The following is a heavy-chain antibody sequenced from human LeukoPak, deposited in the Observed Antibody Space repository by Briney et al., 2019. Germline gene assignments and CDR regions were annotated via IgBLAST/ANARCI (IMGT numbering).Heavy chain of an antibody. CDR1: GFTFSSYW. D-gene: IGHD6-19*01. V-gene: IGHV3-21*01. J-gene: IGHJ4*02. CDR3: ARDQEIAVGCFDY. CDR2: ISSSSSYM. Sequence: GGSLRLSCAASGFTFSSYWMSWVRQAPGKGLEWVSSISSSSSYMYYADSVKGRFTISRDNAKNSLYLQMNSLRAEDTAVYYCARDQEIAVGCFDYWGQGTLVTVSS.